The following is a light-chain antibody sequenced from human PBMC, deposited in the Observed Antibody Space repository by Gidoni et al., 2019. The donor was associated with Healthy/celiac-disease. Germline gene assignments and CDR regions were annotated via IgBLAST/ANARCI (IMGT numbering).Light chain of an antibody. V-gene: IGKV1-5*01. CDR1: QSISSW. CDR2: DAS. CDR3: QQYNSYAPT. Sequence: DIKMTQSPSTLSASVGDRVTITCRASQSISSWLAWYQQKPGKAPKLLIYDASSLESGVPSSFSGSGSGTEFTLTISSLQPDDFATYYCQQYNSYAPTFGQGTKVEIK. J-gene: IGKJ1*01.